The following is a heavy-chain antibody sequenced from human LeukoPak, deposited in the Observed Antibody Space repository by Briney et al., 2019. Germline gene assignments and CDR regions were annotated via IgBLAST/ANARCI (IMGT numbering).Heavy chain of an antibody. CDR2: TYYRSKWYN. CDR1: GDSVSSNSAA. Sequence: SETLSLTCAISGDSVSSNSAAWNWIWQSPSRGLEWLGRTYYRSKWYNDYAVSVKSRITINPDTSKNQFSLQLNSVTPEDTAVYYCARARSGTVAAIGYYFDYWGQGTLVTVSS. V-gene: IGHV6-1*01. CDR3: ARARSGTVAAIGYYFDY. D-gene: IGHD1-1*01. J-gene: IGHJ4*02.